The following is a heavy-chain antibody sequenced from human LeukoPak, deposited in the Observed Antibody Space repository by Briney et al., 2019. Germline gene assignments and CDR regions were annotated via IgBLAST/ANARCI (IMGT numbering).Heavy chain of an antibody. CDR1: GYTFTGYY. CDR3: ARKPDYYDSSGYYYFDY. CDR2: INPNSGGT. V-gene: IGHV1-2*02. J-gene: IGHJ4*02. D-gene: IGHD3-22*01. Sequence: GASVKVSCKASGYTFTGYYMHWVRQAPGQGLEWMGWINPNSGGTNYAQKFQGRVTMTRDTSISTAYMELSRLRSDDTAVYYCARKPDYYDSSGYYYFDYWGQGTLVTVSS.